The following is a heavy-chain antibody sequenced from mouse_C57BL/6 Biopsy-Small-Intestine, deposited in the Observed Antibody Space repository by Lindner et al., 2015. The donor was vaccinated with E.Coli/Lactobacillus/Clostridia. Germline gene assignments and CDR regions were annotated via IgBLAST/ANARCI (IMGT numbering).Heavy chain of an antibody. V-gene: IGHV1-31*01. CDR1: GYSFTGYY. CDR2: IYPYNGIS. D-gene: IGHD4-1*01. Sequence: VQLQESGPELVKPGASVKISCKASGYSFTGYYMNWVKQSHGSILDWIGYIYPYNGISSYNQKFKGKATLTVDKSSSTAYMELRSLTSEDSAVYYCASLTGTKGYFDYWGQGTTLTVSS. J-gene: IGHJ2*01. CDR3: ASLTGTKGYFDY.